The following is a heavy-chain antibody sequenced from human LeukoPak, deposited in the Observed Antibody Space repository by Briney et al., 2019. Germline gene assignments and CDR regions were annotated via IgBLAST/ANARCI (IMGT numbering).Heavy chain of an antibody. CDR1: GGTFSSYG. CDR3: ARERFDSGYDPIDY. J-gene: IGHJ4*02. Sequence: SVKVSCKASGGTFSSYGISWVRLAPGEGLDWMGGIIPMFGTVKYAQKFHDRVTLTADESTSTAYMELSSLRSEDTAVYYCARERFDSGYDPIDYWGQGTLVTVSS. CDR2: IIPMFGTV. D-gene: IGHD5-12*01. V-gene: IGHV1-69*13.